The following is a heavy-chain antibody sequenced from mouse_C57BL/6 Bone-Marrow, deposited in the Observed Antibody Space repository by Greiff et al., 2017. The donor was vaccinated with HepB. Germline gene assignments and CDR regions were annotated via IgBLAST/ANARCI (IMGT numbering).Heavy chain of an antibody. Sequence: DVMLVESGGGLVQPGGSLSLSCAASGFTFTDYYMSWVRQPPGKALEWLGFIRNKANGSTSEHSSSVKGRFTISRDNSQSILYLQINALGAEDGASDYCARYTTAVASFDYWGQGTTLTVSS. J-gene: IGHJ2*01. CDR1: GFTFTDYY. CDR3: ARYTTAVASFDY. CDR2: IRNKANGSTS. V-gene: IGHV7-3*01. D-gene: IGHD1-1*01.